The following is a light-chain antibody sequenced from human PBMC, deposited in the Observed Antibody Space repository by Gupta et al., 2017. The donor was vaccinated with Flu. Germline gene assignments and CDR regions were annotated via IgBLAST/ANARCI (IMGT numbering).Light chain of an antibody. Sequence: GSSSNIGINTVNWYQQLPGTAPKLLIYANNQRPSGVPDRFSGSKSGTSASLAISGLQSEDEADYYCASWDDSLNGMFGGGTKLTVL. CDR3: ASWDDSLNGM. CDR1: SSNIGINT. J-gene: IGLJ3*02. CDR2: ANN. V-gene: IGLV1-44*01.